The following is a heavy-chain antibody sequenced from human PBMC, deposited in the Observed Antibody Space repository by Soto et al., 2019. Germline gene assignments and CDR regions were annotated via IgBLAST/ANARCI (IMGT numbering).Heavy chain of an antibody. J-gene: IGHJ5*02. D-gene: IGHD3-3*01. V-gene: IGHV1-46*01. CDR2: INPSGGST. CDR1: GYTFTSYY. Sequence: ASVKVSCKASGYTFTSYYMHWVRQAPGQGLEWMGIINPSGGSTSYAQKFQGRVTMTRDTSTSTVYMELSSLRSEDTAVYYCARGPVTIFGVVNPPYNWFDPWGQGTRVTVSS. CDR3: ARGPVTIFGVVNPPYNWFDP.